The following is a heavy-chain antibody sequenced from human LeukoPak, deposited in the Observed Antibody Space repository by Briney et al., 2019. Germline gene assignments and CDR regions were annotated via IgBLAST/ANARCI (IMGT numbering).Heavy chain of an antibody. D-gene: IGHD5-12*01. V-gene: IGHV1-18*04. J-gene: IGHJ6*04. Sequence: GSVKVSCKASGYTFISYGISWVRQAPGQGLEWMGWISAYNGNTNYAQKVQGRVTITTDTSKSTAYMEMRSLRSDDTAVYYCAREGYSGYGGYYYYGMDVWGKGTTDTVSS. CDR3: AREGYSGYGGYYYYGMDV. CDR1: GYTFISYG. CDR2: ISAYNGNT.